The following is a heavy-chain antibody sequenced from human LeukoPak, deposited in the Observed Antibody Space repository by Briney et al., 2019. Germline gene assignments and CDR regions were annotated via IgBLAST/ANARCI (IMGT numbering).Heavy chain of an antibody. CDR1: GDSISGYY. CDR3: ARHVTISGPYDASDI. V-gene: IGHV4-59*08. D-gene: IGHD5-24*01. CDR2: IYYSGGT. J-gene: IGHJ3*02. Sequence: SETLSLTCTVSGDSISGYYWSWIRQPPGKGLEWIGYIYYSGGTDYNPSLKSRVTISVDTSKNQFSLKLRSVTAADTAVYYCARHVTISGPYDASDIWGQGTMVTVSP.